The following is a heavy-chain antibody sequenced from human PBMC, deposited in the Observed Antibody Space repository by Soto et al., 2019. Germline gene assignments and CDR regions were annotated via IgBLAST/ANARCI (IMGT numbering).Heavy chain of an antibody. CDR1: GYTLNEVA. CDR3: TTYHGDYNFDH. D-gene: IGHD4-17*01. V-gene: IGHV1-24*01. Sequence: QVLVVQSGAEVKKPGASVKVSCKVSGYTLNEVAMHWVRQAPGKGLEWLGGFDPDEAETIYAQHFQGRVTMTEDTSTDTVYMELSSLRSEDTALYFCTTYHGDYNFDHWGQGTLVTVSS. J-gene: IGHJ5*02. CDR2: FDPDEAET.